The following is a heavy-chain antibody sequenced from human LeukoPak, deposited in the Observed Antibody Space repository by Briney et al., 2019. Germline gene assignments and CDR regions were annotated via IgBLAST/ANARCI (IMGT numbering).Heavy chain of an antibody. Sequence: SETLSLTCTVSGGSISSYYWSWIRQPPGKGLEWIGYIYYSGSTNYNPSLKSRVTISVDTSKNQFSLKLSSVTAADTAVYYCAREMGYSGSYLSAFDYWGQGTLVTVSS. J-gene: IGHJ4*02. CDR3: AREMGYSGSYLSAFDY. D-gene: IGHD1-26*01. CDR1: GGSISSYY. CDR2: IYYSGST. V-gene: IGHV4-59*01.